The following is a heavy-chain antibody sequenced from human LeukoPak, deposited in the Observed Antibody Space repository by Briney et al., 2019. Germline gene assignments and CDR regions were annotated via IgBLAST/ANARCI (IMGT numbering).Heavy chain of an antibody. CDR1: GYTFTSYY. CDR3: ARSWPSGVVGTTWFDP. Sequence: ASVKVSCKASGYTFTSYYMHWVRQAPGQGLEWMGIINPSGGSTSYAQKFQGRVTMTRDTSTSTVYMELSSLRSEDTAVYYCARSWPSGVVGTTWFDPWGQGTLVTVSS. J-gene: IGHJ5*02. CDR2: INPSGGST. D-gene: IGHD3-3*01. V-gene: IGHV1-46*01.